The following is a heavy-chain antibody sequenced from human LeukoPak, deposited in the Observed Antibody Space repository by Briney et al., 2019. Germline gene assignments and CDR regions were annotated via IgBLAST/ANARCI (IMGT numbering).Heavy chain of an antibody. J-gene: IGHJ4*02. CDR1: GFTFSTYD. CDR3: ARDYIAYDPLDY. Sequence: PGGSLRLSCAASGFTFSTYDMNWVRQAPGKGLEWVSSISSRSSSINYADSVKGRFTISRDNAKNSLYLQMNSLRAEDTAVYWCARDYIAYDPLDYWGQGTLVTVSS. V-gene: IGHV3-21*01. D-gene: IGHD3-3*01. CDR2: ISSRSSSI.